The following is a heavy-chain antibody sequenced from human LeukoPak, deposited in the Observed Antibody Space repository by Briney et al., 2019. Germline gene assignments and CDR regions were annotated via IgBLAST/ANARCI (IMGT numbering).Heavy chain of an antibody. CDR2: MKEDGSEK. CDR3: ARDYFDY. Sequence: GGSLRLSCVASRFSLSSYWMGWVRQAPGKGLEWVANMKEDGSEKHYVGSVKGRFTISRDNAKNSVYLQMNSLRAEDTALYYCARDYFDYWGQGTLVIVSS. CDR1: RFSLSSYW. J-gene: IGHJ4*02. V-gene: IGHV3-7*01.